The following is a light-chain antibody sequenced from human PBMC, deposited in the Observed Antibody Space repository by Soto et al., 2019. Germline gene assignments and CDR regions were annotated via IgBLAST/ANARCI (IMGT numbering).Light chain of an antibody. Sequence: QSALTQPASVSGSPGQSITISCTGTSSDVGGRNFVSWYQQHPGKAPKVMIYAVSRRPSGVSNRFSGSKSGNTASLTISGLQAEDEADYYCSSYTSSSTLLYVFGTGTKLTVL. J-gene: IGLJ1*01. CDR3: SSYTSSSTLLYV. V-gene: IGLV2-14*01. CDR1: SSDVGGRNF. CDR2: AVS.